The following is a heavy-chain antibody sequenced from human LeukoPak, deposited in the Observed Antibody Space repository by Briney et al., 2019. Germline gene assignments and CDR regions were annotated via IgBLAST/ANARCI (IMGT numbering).Heavy chain of an antibody. J-gene: IGHJ4*02. D-gene: IGHD2/OR15-2a*01. CDR3: AKGAFYDY. CDR2: ISGSGDST. V-gene: IGHV3-23*01. CDR1: GLTFSTYG. Sequence: PGGTLRLSCAASGLTFSTYGMTWVRQSPGKGLEWVSTISGSGDSTYYADSVKGRFTISRDNSKNTLFLQMNNLRVEDTAVYYCAKGAFYDYWGQGTLVIVSS.